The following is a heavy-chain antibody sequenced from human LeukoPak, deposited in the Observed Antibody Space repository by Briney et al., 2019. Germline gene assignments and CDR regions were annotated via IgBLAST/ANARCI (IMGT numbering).Heavy chain of an antibody. D-gene: IGHD2/OR15-2a*01. Sequence: GRSLRLSCTASGFTFGDYAMSWVRQAPGKGLEWVGFIRSKAYGGTTEYAASVKGRFTISRDDPKSIAYLQMNSLKTEDTAVYYCTRGALRISPLDFDYWGQGTLVTVSS. CDR2: IRSKAYGGTT. CDR1: GFTFGDYA. J-gene: IGHJ4*02. CDR3: TRGALRISPLDFDY. V-gene: IGHV3-49*04.